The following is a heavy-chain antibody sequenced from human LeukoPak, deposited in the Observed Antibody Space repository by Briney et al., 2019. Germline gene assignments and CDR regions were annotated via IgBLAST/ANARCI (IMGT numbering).Heavy chain of an antibody. D-gene: IGHD2-15*01. CDR3: VSCNGYQGYNYYYGMDL. V-gene: IGHV4-39*01. CDR2: IFDGGRT. Sequence: PSETLSLTCTVSVGFISSSNYYWGWIRQPPGKGVEWIGHIFDGGRTNYNLSLKSRVTTFIDTSKNQISLELTSVTAADTAVYYCVSCNGYQGYNYYYGMDLWGQGTTVTVSS. CDR1: VGFISSSNYY. J-gene: IGHJ6*02.